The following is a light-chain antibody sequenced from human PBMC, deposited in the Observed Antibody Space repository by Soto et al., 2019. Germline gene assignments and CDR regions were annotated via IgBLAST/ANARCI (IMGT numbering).Light chain of an antibody. CDR2: GAS. CDR3: QQSYSTPYT. V-gene: IGKV1-39*01. Sequence: DIQMTQSPSSLSASVGDRVIITCRASQRSSSNLNWYQQKPGKAPKLLIYGASRLQSGVPSRFSGSGSGTDLTLTISSLQPEDFATYYCQQSYSTPYTFGQGTKLEIK. J-gene: IGKJ2*01. CDR1: QRSSSN.